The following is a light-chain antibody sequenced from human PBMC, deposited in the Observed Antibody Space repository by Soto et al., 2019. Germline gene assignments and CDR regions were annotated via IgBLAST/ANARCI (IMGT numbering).Light chain of an antibody. V-gene: IGKV1-33*01. Sequence: DIQMTQSPSSLSASVGDTVTITCQASQDITNHLNWYQHKPGKAPNLLIYDASHLETGVPSRFTGSGSGTYFTLTISSLQSEDIATYYCQQYDDFPLSFGGGTKVEIK. CDR2: DAS. CDR3: QQYDDFPLS. J-gene: IGKJ4*01. CDR1: QDITNH.